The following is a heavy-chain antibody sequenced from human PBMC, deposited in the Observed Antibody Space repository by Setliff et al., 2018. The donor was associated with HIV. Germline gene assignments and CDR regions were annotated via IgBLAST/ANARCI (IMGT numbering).Heavy chain of an antibody. J-gene: IGHJ6*02. CDR3: ARDKRASFDGLDV. CDR1: GGSINSHY. Sequence: SETLSLTCTVSGGSINSHYWSWIRQSPGEGLEWIGTLNHGGTTDYNPSLKSRVTISADTSTNQFSLRLSSVTAADTAVYYCARDKRASFDGLDVWGQGTTVTVSS. CDR2: LNHGGTT. V-gene: IGHV4-59*11.